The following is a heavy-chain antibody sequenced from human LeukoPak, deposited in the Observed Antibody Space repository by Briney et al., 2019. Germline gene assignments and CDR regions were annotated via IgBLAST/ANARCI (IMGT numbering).Heavy chain of an antibody. CDR1: GFTFSSYD. V-gene: IGHV3-23*01. CDR3: ARVAGWHWFDP. Sequence: GGTLRLSCAASGFTFSSYDMTWVRQAPGRGLEWVSSIRPSGDNTYYGDSVKDRFTISRDNSKNTVYLQMNNMRVDDTAVYYCARVAGWHWFDPWGQGTLVTVSS. D-gene: IGHD6-19*01. CDR2: IRPSGDNT. J-gene: IGHJ5*02.